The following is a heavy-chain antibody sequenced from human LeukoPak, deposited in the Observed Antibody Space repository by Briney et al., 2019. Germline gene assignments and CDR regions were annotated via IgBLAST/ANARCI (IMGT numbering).Heavy chain of an antibody. J-gene: IGHJ4*02. CDR1: GFSFSSYP. V-gene: IGHV3-64*04. D-gene: IGHD3-22*01. CDR3: ARAPYYYDSSGYWGYFDY. Sequence: GGSLRLSCSASGFSFSSYPMHWVRQAPGKGLEYVSAISDNGGHTYYADSVKGRFTISRDNSKNTLYLQMNSLRAEDTAVYYCARAPYYYDSSGYWGYFDYWGQGTLVTVSS. CDR2: ISDNGGHT.